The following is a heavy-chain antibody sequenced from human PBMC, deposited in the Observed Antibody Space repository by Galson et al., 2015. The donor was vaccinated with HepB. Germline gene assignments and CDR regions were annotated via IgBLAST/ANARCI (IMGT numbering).Heavy chain of an antibody. D-gene: IGHD3-16*01. CDR1: GFIFSDSD. CDR3: TRQGDTIDS. Sequence: SLRLSCAASGFIFSDSDIHWIRQASGKGLEWVGYIRRKDRNYATAYAESVEGRFTISRDESMNTAYLQMNSLKTEDTAVYYCTRQGDTIDSWGQGTRVPVSS. CDR2: IRRKDRNYAT. V-gene: IGHV3-73*01. J-gene: IGHJ4*02.